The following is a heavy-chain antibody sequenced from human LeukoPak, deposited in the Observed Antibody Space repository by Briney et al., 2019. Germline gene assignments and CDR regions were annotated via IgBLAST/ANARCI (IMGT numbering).Heavy chain of an antibody. CDR3: ARRVGATSSFDY. D-gene: IGHD1-26*01. CDR2: ISSSSSYI. CDR1: GFTFSSYS. V-gene: IGHV3-21*01. Sequence: GGSLRLSCAASGFTFSSYSMNWVRQAPGKGLEWVSSISSSSSYIYYADSVKGRFTISRDNAKNSLYLQMNSLRAEDTAVYYCARRVGATSSFDYWGQGTLVTVSS. J-gene: IGHJ4*02.